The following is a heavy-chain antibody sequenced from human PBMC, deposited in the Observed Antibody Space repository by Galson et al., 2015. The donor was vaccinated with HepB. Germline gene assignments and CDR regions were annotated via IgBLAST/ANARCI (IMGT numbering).Heavy chain of an antibody. J-gene: IGHJ3*02. D-gene: IGHD6-13*01. CDR1: GFTFSSYA. V-gene: IGHV3-30*04. CDR2: ISYDGSNK. Sequence: LRLSCAASGFTFSSYAMHWVRQAPGKGLEWVAVISYDGSNKYYADSVKGRFTISRDNSRNTLYLQMNSLRAEDTAVYYCAREFADSSTKDAFDIWGQGTMVTVSS. CDR3: AREFADSSTKDAFDI.